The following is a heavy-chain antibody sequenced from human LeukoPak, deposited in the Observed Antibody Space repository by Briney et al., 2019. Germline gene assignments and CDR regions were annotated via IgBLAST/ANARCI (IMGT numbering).Heavy chain of an antibody. Sequence: SETLSLTCAVYGGSFSGYYWSCIRQPPGKGLEWIGEINHSGSTNYNPSLKSRVTISVDTSKNQFSLKLSSVTAADTAVYYCARGPRIAAPIDYWGQGTLVTVSS. CDR2: INHSGST. CDR1: GGSFSGYY. J-gene: IGHJ4*02. D-gene: IGHD6-13*01. CDR3: ARGPRIAAPIDY. V-gene: IGHV4-34*01.